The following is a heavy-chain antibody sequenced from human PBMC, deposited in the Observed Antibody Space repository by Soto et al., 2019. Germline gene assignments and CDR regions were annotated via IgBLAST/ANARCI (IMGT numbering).Heavy chain of an antibody. D-gene: IGHD2-21*01. CDR2: IIPTFGSP. CDR1: RDTFSSYA. V-gene: IGHV1-69*01. CDR3: ARVVVPEYNWFDP. J-gene: IGHJ5*02. Sequence: QAQLVQSGAEVKKPGSSVKVSCKASRDTFSSYAITWVRQAPGQGLEWMGGIIPTFGSPKYAQNFQGRLTITADDSTYTAYMELASLTSDDTAVYYCARVVVPEYNWFDPWSQGTLVTVSS.